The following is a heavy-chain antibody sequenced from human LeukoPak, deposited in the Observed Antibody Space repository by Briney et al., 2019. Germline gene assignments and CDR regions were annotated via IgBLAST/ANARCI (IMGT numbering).Heavy chain of an antibody. Sequence: PSGTLSLTCAVSGGSISSSNSCSCVLQPPGKGLQWIGGIYHSGSTNYNPSLKSRVAISVDKSKNQFSLKLSSVTAADTAVYYCARDRRRELIFDYWGQGTLVTVSS. V-gene: IGHV4-4*02. J-gene: IGHJ4*02. CDR3: ARDRRRELIFDY. D-gene: IGHD1-26*01. CDR2: IYHSGST. CDR1: GGSISSSNS.